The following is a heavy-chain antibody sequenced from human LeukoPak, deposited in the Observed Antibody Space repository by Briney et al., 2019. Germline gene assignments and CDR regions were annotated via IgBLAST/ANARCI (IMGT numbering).Heavy chain of an antibody. CDR1: GFSISPYS. D-gene: IGHD4-11*01. CDR3: AREPTVTTRGSFDY. J-gene: IGHJ4*02. V-gene: IGHV4-34*01. CDR2: INHSGST. Sequence: GSLRLSCAASGFSISPYSMSWVRQPPGKGLEWIGEINHSGSTNYNPSLKSRVTISVDTSKNQFSLKLSSVTAADTAVYYCAREPTVTTRGSFDYWGQGTLVTVSS.